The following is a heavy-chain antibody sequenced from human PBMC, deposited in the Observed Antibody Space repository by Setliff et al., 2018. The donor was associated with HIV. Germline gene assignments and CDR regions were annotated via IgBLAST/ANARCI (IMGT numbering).Heavy chain of an antibody. J-gene: IGHJ4*02. CDR2: IYTGGSP. CDR3: ARVGGFFGEARPPPDY. CDR1: GGTISSHY. Sequence: PSETLSLTCTVSGGTISSHYWSWIRQPPGKGLEWIAYIYTGGSPNYNPSLMSRVTISIDTSKDQLSLKLNSVTAADTAVYYCARVGGFFGEARPPPDYWGQGALVTVSS. D-gene: IGHD3-10*01. V-gene: IGHV4-4*08.